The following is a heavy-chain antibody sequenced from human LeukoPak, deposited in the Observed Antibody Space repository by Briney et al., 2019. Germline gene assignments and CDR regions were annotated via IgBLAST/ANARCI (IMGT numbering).Heavy chain of an antibody. J-gene: IGHJ4*02. D-gene: IGHD2-2*01. Sequence: GGSLRLSCAASGFTFSNAWMSWVRQAPGKGLEWVGRIKSKTDGGTTDYAEPVKGRFTISRDDSKNTLYLQMNSLKTEDTAVYYCTTQGPYCSSTSCYSIDYWGQGTLVTVSS. CDR3: TTQGPYCSSTSCYSIDY. CDR2: IKSKTDGGTT. CDR1: GFTFSNAW. V-gene: IGHV3-15*01.